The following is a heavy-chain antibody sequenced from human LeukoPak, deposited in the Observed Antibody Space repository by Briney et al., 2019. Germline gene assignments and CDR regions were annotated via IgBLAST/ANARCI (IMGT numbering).Heavy chain of an antibody. CDR1: RFTFNSYA. Sequence: PGGSLRLPCAASRFTFNSYAMSWVRQAPGKGLEWVSAISGSGGSTYYADSVKGRFTISRDNSKNTLYLQMNSLRAEDTAVYYCAKDPRGWASGSQEIDYWGQGTLVTVSS. CDR3: AKDPRGWASGSQEIDY. D-gene: IGHD3-10*01. V-gene: IGHV3-23*01. CDR2: ISGSGGST. J-gene: IGHJ4*02.